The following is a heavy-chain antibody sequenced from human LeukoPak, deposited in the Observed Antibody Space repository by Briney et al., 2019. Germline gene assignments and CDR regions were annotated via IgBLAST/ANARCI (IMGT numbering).Heavy chain of an antibody. Sequence: ASVKVSCKASGYTFTSYYMHWVRQAPGQGLEWMGIINPSGGSTSYAQKFQGRVTMTRDTSTSTVYMELSSPRSEDTAVYYCARDIVVVPAAPRWWFDPWGQGTLVTVSS. J-gene: IGHJ5*02. D-gene: IGHD2-2*01. CDR2: INPSGGST. CDR3: ARDIVVVPAAPRWWFDP. CDR1: GYTFTSYY. V-gene: IGHV1-46*01.